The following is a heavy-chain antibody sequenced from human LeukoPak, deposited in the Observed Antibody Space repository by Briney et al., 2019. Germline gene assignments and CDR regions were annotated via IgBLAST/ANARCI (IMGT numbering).Heavy chain of an antibody. Sequence: SETLSLTCTVSGYSISSGYYWGWIRQPPGKGLEWIGSIYHSGSTYYNPSLKRRVTISVDTSKNQFSLKLSSVTAADTAVYYCASVRLRYFDWLPPDHDAFDIWGQGTMVTVSS. J-gene: IGHJ3*02. CDR1: GYSISSGYY. D-gene: IGHD3-9*01. CDR2: IYHSGST. V-gene: IGHV4-38-2*02. CDR3: ASVRLRYFDWLPPDHDAFDI.